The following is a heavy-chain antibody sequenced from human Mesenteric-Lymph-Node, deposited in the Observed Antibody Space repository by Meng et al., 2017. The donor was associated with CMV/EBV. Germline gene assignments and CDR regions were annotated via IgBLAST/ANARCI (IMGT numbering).Heavy chain of an antibody. V-gene: IGHV1-2*02. Sequence: ASVKVSCKASGYTFTGYYMHWVRQAPGQGLEWMGWINPNSGGTNYAQKFQGRVIMTRDTSISTAYMELSRLTSDDTAVYYCARGVVVSAAIRYNFDYWGQGTLVTVSS. CDR3: ARGVVVSAAIRYNFDY. J-gene: IGHJ4*02. D-gene: IGHD2-2*02. CDR1: GYTFTGYY. CDR2: INPNSGGT.